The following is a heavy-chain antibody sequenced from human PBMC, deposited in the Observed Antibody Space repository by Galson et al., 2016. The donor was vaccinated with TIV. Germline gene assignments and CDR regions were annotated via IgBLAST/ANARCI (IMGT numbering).Heavy chain of an antibody. V-gene: IGHV3-74*01. CDR2: INGDGSST. CDR1: GFTFSNFW. Sequence: SLRLSCAASGFTFSNFWIHWVRQSPGKGPVWVSRINGDGSSTTYADSVKGRFTISRDNAENTLYLQMNSLRVDDTAVYYCARAGDWLGVYGLDAWGQGTTVTVSS. J-gene: IGHJ6*02. D-gene: IGHD3/OR15-3a*01. CDR3: ARAGDWLGVYGLDA.